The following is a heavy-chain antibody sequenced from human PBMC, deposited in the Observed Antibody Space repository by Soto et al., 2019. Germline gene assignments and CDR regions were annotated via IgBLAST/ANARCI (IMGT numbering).Heavy chain of an antibody. Sequence: GGSLRLSCAASGFIFKMYWMHWVRQSPGKGLVWISRIYNDGTYSDYADSVRGRFTISRDNVNDTLYLQMNNLRAEDSGLYYCTRGPRPISTGTGAYWGQGTQVTSPQ. V-gene: IGHV3-74*01. CDR1: GFIFKMYW. CDR2: IYNDGTYS. D-gene: IGHD3-10*01. CDR3: TRGPRPISTGTGAY. J-gene: IGHJ4*02.